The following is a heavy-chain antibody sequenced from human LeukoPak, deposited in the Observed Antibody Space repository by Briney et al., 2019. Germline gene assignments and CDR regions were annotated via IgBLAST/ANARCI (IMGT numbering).Heavy chain of an antibody. J-gene: IGHJ4*02. CDR2: ISGSGGST. D-gene: IGHD5-12*01. CDR3: AKSSEYSGYDSFADY. CDR1: GFTFSSYG. Sequence: GGSLRLSCAASGFTFSSYGMNWVRQAPGKGLEWVSGISGSGGSTYYADSVKGRFTISRDNSKNTLYLQMNSLRAEDTAVYYCAKSSEYSGYDSFADYWGQGTLVTVSS. V-gene: IGHV3-23*01.